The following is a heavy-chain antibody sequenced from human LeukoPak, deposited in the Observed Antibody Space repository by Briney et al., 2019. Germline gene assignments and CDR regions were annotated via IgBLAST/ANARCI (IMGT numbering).Heavy chain of an antibody. J-gene: IGHJ5*02. CDR2: IYTSGST. CDR3: ARDGYYDSSGYYFIHWFDP. CDR1: GGSFSSYY. Sequence: PSETLSLTCTVSGGSFSSYYWSWIRQPAGKGLEWIGRIYTSGSTNYNPSLKSRVTMSVDTSKNQFSLKLSSVTAADTAVYYCARDGYYDSSGYYFIHWFDPWGQGTLVTVSS. D-gene: IGHD3-22*01. V-gene: IGHV4-4*07.